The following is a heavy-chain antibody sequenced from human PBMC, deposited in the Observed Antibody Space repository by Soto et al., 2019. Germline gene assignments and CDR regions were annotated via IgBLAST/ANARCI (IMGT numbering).Heavy chain of an antibody. Sequence: QVQLQESGPGLVKPSQTLSLTCTVSGGSISSGGYYWSWIRQHPGKGLEWIGYIYYSGSTYYNPSLKSRVTISVDTSKNQFSLKLSSVTAADTAVYYCARVIGAPYISFNWFDLWGQGTLVTVSS. V-gene: IGHV4-31*03. CDR2: IYYSGST. CDR3: ARVIGAPYISFNWFDL. J-gene: IGHJ5*02. D-gene: IGHD6-6*01. CDR1: GGSISSGGYY.